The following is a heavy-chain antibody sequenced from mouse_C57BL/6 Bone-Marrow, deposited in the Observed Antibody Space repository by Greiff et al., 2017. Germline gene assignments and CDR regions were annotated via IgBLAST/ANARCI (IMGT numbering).Heavy chain of an antibody. J-gene: IGHJ1*03. D-gene: IGHD1-1*02. Sequence: EVQLQQSGAELVRPGASVKLSCTASGFNIKDDYMHWVKQRPEQGLEWIGWIDPENGDTEYASKFQGKATITADTSSNTAYLQLSSLTSEDTAVYDCTASDGSYVGYFDVWGTGTTGTVSS. V-gene: IGHV14-4*01. CDR2: IDPENGDT. CDR3: TASDGSYVGYFDV. CDR1: GFNIKDDY.